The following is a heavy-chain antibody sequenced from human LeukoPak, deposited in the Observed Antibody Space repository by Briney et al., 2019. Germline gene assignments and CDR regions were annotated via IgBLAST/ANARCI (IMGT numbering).Heavy chain of an antibody. D-gene: IGHD4-17*01. J-gene: IGHJ4*02. CDR2: INHSGST. CDR1: GGSFSGYY. Sequence: SETLSLTCAVYGGSFSGYYWSWIRQPPGKGLEWIGEINHSGSTNYNPSLKSRVTISVDTSKNQFSLKLSSVTAADTAVYWCVRRQHYGDPHWGQGTLVTVST. CDR3: VRRQHYGDPH. V-gene: IGHV4-34*01.